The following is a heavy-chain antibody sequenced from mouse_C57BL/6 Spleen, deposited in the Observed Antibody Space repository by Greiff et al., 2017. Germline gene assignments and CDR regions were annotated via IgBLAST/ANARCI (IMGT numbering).Heavy chain of an antibody. CDR1: GYSFTSYY. D-gene: IGHD2-1*01. V-gene: IGHV1-66*01. CDR2: IYPGSGNT. CDR3: ARAHLLWYRLDY. J-gene: IGHJ2*01. Sequence: QVQLQQSGPELVKPGASVKISCKASGYSFTSYYIHWVKQRPGQGLEWIGWIYPGSGNTKYNEKFKGKATLTADTSSSTAYMQLSSLTSEDSAFYYCARAHLLWYRLDYWGQGTTLTVSA.